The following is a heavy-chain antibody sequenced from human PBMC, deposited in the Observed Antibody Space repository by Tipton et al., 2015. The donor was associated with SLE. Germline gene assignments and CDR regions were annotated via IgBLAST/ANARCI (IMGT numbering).Heavy chain of an antibody. CDR3: ARERITTMTTGWFDP. CDR2: VFYSGRT. Sequence: TLSLTCSVSDGSISGHFWSWLRQHPGRGLEWIGYVFYSGRTYYNPSLKSRVTISVDTSKNQFSLRMTSVTAADTAVYYCARERITTMTTGWFDPWGQGSLVTVSS. CDR1: DGSISGHF. V-gene: IGHV4-31*03. D-gene: IGHD4-17*01. J-gene: IGHJ5*02.